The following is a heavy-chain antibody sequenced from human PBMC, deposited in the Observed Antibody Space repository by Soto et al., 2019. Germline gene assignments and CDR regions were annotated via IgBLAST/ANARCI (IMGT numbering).Heavy chain of an antibody. Sequence: EVQLVESGGGLVKPGGSLRLSCAASGFTFSSYSLNWVRQAPGKGLEWVSSISSSSSYIYYADSVKGRFTISRDNAKNSLYPQMNSLRAEDTAVYYCARSEYSSGWSNWFDPWGQGTLVTVSS. CDR1: GFTFSSYS. V-gene: IGHV3-21*01. CDR2: ISSSSSYI. D-gene: IGHD6-19*01. J-gene: IGHJ5*02. CDR3: ARSEYSSGWSNWFDP.